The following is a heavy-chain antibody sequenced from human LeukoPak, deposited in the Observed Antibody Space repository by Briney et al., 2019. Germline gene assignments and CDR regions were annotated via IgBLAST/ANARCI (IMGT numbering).Heavy chain of an antibody. J-gene: IGHJ4*02. Sequence: SETLSLTCTVSGYSISSGYYWDWIRQPPGKGLEWIGSIYYSGNTYYNASLKSQVSISIDTSKNQFSLRLTSVTAADTAVYYCARQTGSGLFILPGGQGTLVTVSS. CDR1: GYSISSGYY. V-gene: IGHV4-38-2*02. CDR3: ARQTGSGLFILP. CDR2: IYYSGNT. D-gene: IGHD3/OR15-3a*01.